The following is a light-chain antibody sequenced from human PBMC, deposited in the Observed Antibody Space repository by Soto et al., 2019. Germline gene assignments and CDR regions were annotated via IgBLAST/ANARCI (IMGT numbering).Light chain of an antibody. CDR2: KAS. CDR3: QQYNSYWT. CDR1: QSISSW. V-gene: IGKV1-5*03. Sequence: DIQMTQSPSTLSASVGDRVTITCRANQSISSWLAWYQQKPGKASKLLIYKASSLESGVPSRFSGSGSGSEFTLTISILQPDDVATYYCQQYNSYWTFGQGTKVEIK. J-gene: IGKJ1*01.